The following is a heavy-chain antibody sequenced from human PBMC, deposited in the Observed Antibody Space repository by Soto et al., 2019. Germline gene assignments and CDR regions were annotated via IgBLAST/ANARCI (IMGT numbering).Heavy chain of an antibody. CDR3: ARERGYTGYDFAY. J-gene: IGHJ4*02. D-gene: IGHD5-12*01. CDR1: GVTFSRYA. Sequence: EVQLVESGGGLVQPGGSLRLSCAASGVTFSRYAMNWVRQAPGKGLEWVSYINHDSGTIYYADSVKCRFTISSDNSNIFISLQIKPLRADHTAVSYSARERGYTGYDFAYWGQGTLVTVSS. V-gene: IGHV3-48*01. CDR2: INHDSGTI.